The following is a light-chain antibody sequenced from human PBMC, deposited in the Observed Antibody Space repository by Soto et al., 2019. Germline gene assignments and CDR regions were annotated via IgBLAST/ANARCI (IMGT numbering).Light chain of an antibody. CDR2: GAS. CDR3: QQYHIWPSWT. Sequence: EIVLTQSPATLSVSLGDSATLSCRASQSVSLSLAWYQMRPGQPPRLLIYGASTRATDIPARFSGSGSGTDLTLTIIRLQSEDFAGYFCQQYHIWPSWTFGQGTKVELK. V-gene: IGKV3-15*01. J-gene: IGKJ1*01. CDR1: QSVSLS.